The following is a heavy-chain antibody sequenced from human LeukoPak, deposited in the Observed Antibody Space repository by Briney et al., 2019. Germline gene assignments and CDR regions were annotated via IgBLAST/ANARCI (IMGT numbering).Heavy chain of an antibody. CDR1: GYTFTGYY. V-gene: IGHV1-2*02. J-gene: IGHJ4*02. CDR3: ARDRYVSQRYFDY. CDR2: INPKNGGS. D-gene: IGHD2-2*01. Sequence: ASVKVSCKASGYTFTGYYMHWVRQAPGQGLEWVGWINPKNGGSNYAQKFQGRVTMTRDRSISTAYMELSRLTSDDTAVYYCARDRYVSQRYFDYWGQGTLVTVSS.